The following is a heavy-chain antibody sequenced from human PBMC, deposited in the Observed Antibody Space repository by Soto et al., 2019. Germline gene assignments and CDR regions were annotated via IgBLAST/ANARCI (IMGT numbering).Heavy chain of an antibody. Sequence: QVQLQESGPGLVKPSGTLSLTCAVSGASISSDNWWSWVRQPPGKGLEWMGEISHTGSTFYNPSLXGXAXVXLNKSHHQFSMRLPSVTAADTAVYYCAKNTCSGGRCDTAFQIWGQGTTVTVS. CDR1: GASISSDNW. V-gene: IGHV4-4*02. CDR3: AKNTCSGGRCDTAFQI. J-gene: IGHJ3*02. CDR2: ISHTGST. D-gene: IGHD2-15*01.